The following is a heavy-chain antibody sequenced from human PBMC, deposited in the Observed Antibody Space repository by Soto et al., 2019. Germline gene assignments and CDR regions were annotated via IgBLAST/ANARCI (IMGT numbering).Heavy chain of an antibody. CDR3: ARRRRSSFSAPQDYYYYGMDV. J-gene: IGHJ6*02. CDR2: IYYSGST. D-gene: IGHD2-2*01. Sequence: QPQLQESGPGLVKPSETLSLTCTVSGGSISSSSYYWGWIRQPPGKGLEWIGSIYYSGSTYYNPSLKSRVTISVDASKNHFSLKLSSVTAADTAVYFCARRRRSSFSAPQDYYYYGMDVWGQGTTGTVSS. V-gene: IGHV4-39*01. CDR1: GGSISSSSYY.